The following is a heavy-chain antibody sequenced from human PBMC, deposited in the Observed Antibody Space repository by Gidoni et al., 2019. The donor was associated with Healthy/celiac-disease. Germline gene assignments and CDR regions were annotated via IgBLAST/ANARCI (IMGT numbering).Heavy chain of an antibody. J-gene: IGHJ4*02. Sequence: EVQLVESGGGVVQHGGALRLSCAAAGCTCSSYAMSWVRQAPGKGLEWVAAVSGSGGSPSYADSVKGRFTLSRDNSKNTLSLHMNSLRAEDTAVYYCAKDVKNGYDFWSGYLVYWGQGTLVTVSS. D-gene: IGHD3-3*01. V-gene: IGHV3-23*04. CDR1: GCTCSSYA. CDR2: VSGSGGSP. CDR3: AKDVKNGYDFWSGYLVY.